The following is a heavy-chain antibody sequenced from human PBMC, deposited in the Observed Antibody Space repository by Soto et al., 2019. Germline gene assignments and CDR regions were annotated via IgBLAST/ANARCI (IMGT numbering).Heavy chain of an antibody. CDR1: GGTFSNYA. J-gene: IGHJ5*02. CDR2: IIPILGTT. V-gene: IGHV1-69*15. Sequence: QVHLVQSGAEVKKPGSSVNVSCKASGGTFSNYAITWVLQAPGQRLEWVGRIIPILGTTNVAQKFQGRVTITADESTTTAYMDLSGLSSDDTAVYYCAKDGGADGYFGNWLDPWGQGTLVTVSS. D-gene: IGHD5-12*01. CDR3: AKDGGADGYFGNWLDP.